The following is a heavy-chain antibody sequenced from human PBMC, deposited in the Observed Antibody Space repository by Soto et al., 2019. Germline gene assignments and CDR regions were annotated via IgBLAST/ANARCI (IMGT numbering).Heavy chain of an antibody. J-gene: IGHJ4*02. CDR1: GFTFSSYW. CDR2: INSDGSST. Sequence: LRLSCAASGFTFSSYWMHWVRQAPGKGLVWVSRINSDGSSTSYADSVKGRFTISRDNAKNTLYLQMNSLRAEDTAVYYCAKKVNSGSGSQYFDYLGQGTLVTVS. D-gene: IGHD3-10*01. V-gene: IGHV3-74*01. CDR3: AKKVNSGSGSQYFDY.